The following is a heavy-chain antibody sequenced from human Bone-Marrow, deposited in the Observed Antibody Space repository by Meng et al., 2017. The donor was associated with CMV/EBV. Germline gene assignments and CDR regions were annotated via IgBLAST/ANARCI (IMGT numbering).Heavy chain of an antibody. Sequence: FTFSDYYMSWIRQAPGKGLEWVSYISSSGSTIYYADSVKGRFTISRDNAKNSLYLQMNSLRAEDTAVYYCARDGIESSSWPTNWFDPRGQGTLVTVSS. J-gene: IGHJ5*02. V-gene: IGHV3-11*01. CDR3: ARDGIESSSWPTNWFDP. CDR1: FTFSDYY. D-gene: IGHD6-13*01. CDR2: ISSSGSTI.